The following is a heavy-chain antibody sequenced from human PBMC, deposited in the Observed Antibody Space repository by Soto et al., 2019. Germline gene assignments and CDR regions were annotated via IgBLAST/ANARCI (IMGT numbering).Heavy chain of an antibody. CDR2: ISGSGGST. D-gene: IGHD3-10*01. CDR3: AKVSSPGEGDYFDY. CDR1: GFTFSSYA. J-gene: IGHJ4*01. V-gene: IGHV3-23*01. Sequence: GGSLRLSCAASGFTFSSYAMSWVRQAPGKGLEWVSAISGSGGSTYYTDSVKGRFTISRDNSKNTLYLQMNSLRAEDAAVYYFAKVSSPGEGDYFDYWGQGTLVTVSS.